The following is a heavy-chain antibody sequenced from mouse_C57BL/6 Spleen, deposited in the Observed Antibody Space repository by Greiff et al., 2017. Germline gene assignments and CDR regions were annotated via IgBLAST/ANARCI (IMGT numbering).Heavy chain of an antibody. CDR1: GYSFTGYY. J-gene: IGHJ3*01. CDR3: ARGASWFAY. V-gene: IGHV1-42*01. D-gene: IGHD3-1*01. CDR2: INPSTGGT. Sequence: EVQLQQSGPELVKPGASVQISCKASGYSFTGYYMNWVKQSPEKSLEWIGEINPSTGGTTYNQKFKAKATLTVDKSSSTAYMQLKSLTSEDSAVYYCARGASWFAYWGQGTLVTVSA.